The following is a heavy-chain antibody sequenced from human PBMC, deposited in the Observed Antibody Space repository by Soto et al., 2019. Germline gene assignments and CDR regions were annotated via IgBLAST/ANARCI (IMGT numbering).Heavy chain of an antibody. V-gene: IGHV4-34*01. D-gene: IGHD3-22*01. CDR2: INHSGST. Sequence: QVQLQQWGAGLLKPSETLSLTCAVYGGSFSGYYWSWIRQPPGKGLEWIGEINHSGSTNYNPSLKRRVTISVDTSKNQFSLKLSSVTAADTAVYYCAGGVDYYDSSGYYYFDYWGQGTLVTVSS. J-gene: IGHJ4*02. CDR1: GGSFSGYY. CDR3: AGGVDYYDSSGYYYFDY.